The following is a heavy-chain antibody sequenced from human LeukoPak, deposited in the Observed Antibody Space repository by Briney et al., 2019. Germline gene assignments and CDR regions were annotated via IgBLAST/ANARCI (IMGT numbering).Heavy chain of an antibody. J-gene: IGHJ4*02. CDR3: ASAKPLKYYYASSGYYLN. CDR2: INPNSGGT. D-gene: IGHD3-22*01. CDR1: GYTFTGYY. Sequence: ASVKVSCQASGYTFTGYYMHWVGQAAGQGLEWMGWINPNSGGTNYAQKFQGRVTMTRDTSISTAYMELSRLRSDDTAVYYSASAKPLKYYYASSGYYLNWGQGTLVTVSS. V-gene: IGHV1-2*02.